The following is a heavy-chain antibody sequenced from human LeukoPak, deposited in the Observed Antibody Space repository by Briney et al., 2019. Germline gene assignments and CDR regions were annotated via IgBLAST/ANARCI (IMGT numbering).Heavy chain of an antibody. J-gene: IGHJ4*02. CDR3: ARADLTFYSDYVSPVDF. D-gene: IGHD4-11*01. CDR2: ISTYNGNT. V-gene: IGHV1-18*01. CDR1: GYTFISYG. Sequence: ASVKVSCKASGYTFISYGIIWVRQASGQGLEWMGWISTYNGNTNYAQKFRGRVTMTTDTSTSTAYMELRSLRSDDTAVYYCARADLTFYSDYVSPVDFWGQGTLVTVSS.